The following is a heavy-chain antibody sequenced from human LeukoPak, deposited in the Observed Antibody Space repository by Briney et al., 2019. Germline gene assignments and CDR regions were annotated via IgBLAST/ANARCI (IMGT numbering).Heavy chain of an antibody. CDR1: GYSISSGYY. V-gene: IGHV4-38-2*01. CDR3: ARIAAAGRSYYYYYMDV. D-gene: IGHD6-13*01. Sequence: PSETLSLTCAVSGYSISSGYYWGWIRQPPGKGLEWIGSIYHSGSTYYNPSLKSRVTISVDTSKNQFSLKLSSVTVADTAVYYCARIAAAGRSYYYYYMDVWGKGTTVTVSS. J-gene: IGHJ6*03. CDR2: IYHSGST.